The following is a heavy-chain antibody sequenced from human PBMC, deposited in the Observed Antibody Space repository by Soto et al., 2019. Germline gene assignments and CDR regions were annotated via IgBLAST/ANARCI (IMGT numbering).Heavy chain of an antibody. J-gene: IGHJ2*01. CDR3: AAVAPEGDGYKGDWCFDL. CDR1: GFTFTSSA. CDR2: IVVGSGNT. D-gene: IGHD5-12*01. V-gene: IGHV1-58*01. Sequence: QMQLVQSGPEVKKPGTSVKVSCKASGFTFTSSAVQWVRQARGQRLEWIGWIVVGSGNTNYAQKFQERVTITRDMCTSTAYMELSSLRLEDTAVYYFAAVAPEGDGYKGDWCFDLWGRGTMVTVSS.